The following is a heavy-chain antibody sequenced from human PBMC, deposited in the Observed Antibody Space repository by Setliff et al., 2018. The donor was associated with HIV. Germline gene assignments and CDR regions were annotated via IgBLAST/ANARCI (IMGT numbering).Heavy chain of an antibody. D-gene: IGHD4-17*01. Sequence: PGGSLRLSCAASGFTFSNPAMPGARQAPGGGLEWVSAISGSGGSTYYADSVKGRFTISRDNSRNTLYLQMNSLRAEDTAVYYCAKDTYGDYGGAFDIWGQGTMVTVSS. CDR2: ISGSGGST. V-gene: IGHV3-23*01. CDR1: GFTFSNPA. CDR3: AKDTYGDYGGAFDI. J-gene: IGHJ3*02.